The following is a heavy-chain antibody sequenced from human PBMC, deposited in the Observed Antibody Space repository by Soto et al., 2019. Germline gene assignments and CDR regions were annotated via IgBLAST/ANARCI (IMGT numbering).Heavy chain of an antibody. D-gene: IGHD1-1*01. CDR3: VRDGTKTLRDWFDP. J-gene: IGHJ5*02. CDR2: IYATGTT. V-gene: IGHV4-4*07. Sequence: SETLSLTCTVSGGSISGYYWSWSRKSAGKGLEWIGRIYATGTTDYNPSLKRRVMMSVDTSKKQFSLRLRSVTAADTAVYYCVRDGTKTLRDWFDPWGQGISVTVSS. CDR1: GGSISGYY.